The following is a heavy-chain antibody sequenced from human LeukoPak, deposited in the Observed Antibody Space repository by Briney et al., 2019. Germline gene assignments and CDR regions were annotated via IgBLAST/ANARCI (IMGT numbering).Heavy chain of an antibody. V-gene: IGHV3-23*01. CDR1: GFTFSSYG. Sequence: PGGTLRLSCAASGFTFSSYGMSGARQAPGRGLEWVSDITCSGGSTYYAGSVKGRFPISRVNSKNTLYLQMNSLRAEDTAVYYCAKDEIKQQQLVPFDYWGQGTLVTVSS. CDR3: AKDEIKQQQLVPFDY. J-gene: IGHJ4*02. CDR2: ITCSGGST. D-gene: IGHD6-13*01.